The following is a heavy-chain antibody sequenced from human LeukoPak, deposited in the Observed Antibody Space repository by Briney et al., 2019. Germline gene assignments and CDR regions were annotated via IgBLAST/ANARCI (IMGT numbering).Heavy chain of an antibody. V-gene: IGHV3-48*04. CDR1: RFTFSSYS. J-gene: IGHJ4*02. CDR3: AKVGGSGWYFDY. Sequence: PGGSLRLSCAASRFTFSSYSMNWVRQAPGKGLEWVSYISSGSSSIYYADSVKGRFTISRDNAKNSLYLQMNSLRAEDTAVYYCAKVGGSGWYFDYWGQGTLVTVSS. CDR2: ISSGSSSI. D-gene: IGHD6-25*01.